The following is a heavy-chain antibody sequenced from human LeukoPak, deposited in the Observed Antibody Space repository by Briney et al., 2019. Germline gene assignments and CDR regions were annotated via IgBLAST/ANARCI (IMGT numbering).Heavy chain of an antibody. CDR3: ARGTRIAVAHWYFDL. Sequence: SETLSLTCAVYGGSFSGYYWSWIRQPPGKGLEWIGEINYSGSTNYNPSLKSRVTISVDTSKNQFSLKLSSVTAADTAVYYCARGTRIAVAHWYFDLWGRGTLVTVSS. CDR1: GGSFSGYY. V-gene: IGHV4-34*01. D-gene: IGHD6-19*01. CDR2: INYSGST. J-gene: IGHJ2*01.